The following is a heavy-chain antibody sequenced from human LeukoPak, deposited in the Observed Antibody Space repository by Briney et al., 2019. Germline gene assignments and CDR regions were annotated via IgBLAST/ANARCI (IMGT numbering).Heavy chain of an antibody. Sequence: PGGSLRLSCAGSGFVVSSSYTSWVRQAPGKGLEWASAIYSSGSTDYADSVKGRFTISRDNSKNTLYLQMNSLRAEDTAVYYCARDSSSWRGGNWFDPWGQGTLVTVSS. V-gene: IGHV3-53*01. D-gene: IGHD6-13*01. CDR2: IYSSGST. CDR1: GFVVSSSY. CDR3: ARDSSSWRGGNWFDP. J-gene: IGHJ5*02.